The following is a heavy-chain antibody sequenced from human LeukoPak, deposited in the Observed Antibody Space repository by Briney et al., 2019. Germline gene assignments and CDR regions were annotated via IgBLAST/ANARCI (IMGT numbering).Heavy chain of an antibody. D-gene: IGHD6-19*01. J-gene: IGHJ4*02. V-gene: IGHV3-33*01. CDR1: GFTFSSYG. CDR2: IGYDGSNK. CDR3: ARDSSSSSGWSDF. Sequence: PGGSLRLSCAASGFTFSSYGMHWVRQAPGKGLEWVAVIGYDGSNKYYADSVKGRFTISRDNSKNTLYLQMSSLRAEDTAVYYCARDSSSSSGWSDFWGQGTLVTVSS.